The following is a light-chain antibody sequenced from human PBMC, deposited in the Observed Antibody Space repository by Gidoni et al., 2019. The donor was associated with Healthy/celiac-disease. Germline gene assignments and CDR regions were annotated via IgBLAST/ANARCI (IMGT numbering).Light chain of an antibody. CDR2: EVS. Sequence: QSALTQPASVSGSPGQSITISCTGTSSDVGSYNLVSWYQQHPGKAPKLMIYEVSKRPSGVSNRFSGSKSSNTASLTISGLQAEDEADYYCCSYAGSSTDYVFGTGTKVTVL. CDR1: SSDVGSYNL. CDR3: CSYAGSSTDYV. V-gene: IGLV2-23*02. J-gene: IGLJ1*01.